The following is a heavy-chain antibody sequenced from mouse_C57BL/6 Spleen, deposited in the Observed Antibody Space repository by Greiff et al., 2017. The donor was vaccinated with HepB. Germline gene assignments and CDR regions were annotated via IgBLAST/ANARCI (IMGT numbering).Heavy chain of an antibody. J-gene: IGHJ1*03. CDR1: GYTFTDYE. D-gene: IGHD1-1*01. V-gene: IGHV1-15*01. CDR3: TYYYGSNWYFDV. CDR2: IDPETGGT. Sequence: VQLQESGAELVRPGASVTLSCKASGYTFTDYEMHWVKQTPVHGLEWIGAIDPETGGTAYNQKFKGKAILTADKSSSTAYMELRSLTSEDSAVYYCTYYYGSNWYFDVWGTGTTVTVSS.